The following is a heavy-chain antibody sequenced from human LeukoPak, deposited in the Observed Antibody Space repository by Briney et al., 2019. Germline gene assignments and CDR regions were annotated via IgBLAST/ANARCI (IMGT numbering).Heavy chain of an antibody. J-gene: IGHJ4*02. CDR1: GFTFSDYH. V-gene: IGHV3-11*05. Sequence: GGSLRLSCAASGFTFSDYHMTWIRQAPGKGLEWVSYISGSSIYTRYADSVKGRFTISRDNAKNSLYLQMNSLRAEDTALYYCVRDISGHYFDYWGQGTLVTVSS. CDR2: ISGSSIYT. D-gene: IGHD2-15*01. CDR3: VRDISGHYFDY.